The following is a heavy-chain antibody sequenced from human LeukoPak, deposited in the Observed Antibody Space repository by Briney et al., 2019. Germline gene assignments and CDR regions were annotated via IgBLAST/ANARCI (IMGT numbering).Heavy chain of an antibody. D-gene: IGHD6-19*01. V-gene: IGHV3-20*04. CDR1: GFTFDDYG. CDR2: INWNGGST. Sequence: GGSLRLSCAASGFTFDDYGMSWVRQAPGKGLEWVSGINWNGGSTGYADSVKGRFTISRDNAKNSLYLQMNSLRAEDTALYYCAGGRYSGGWETGGLFDYWGQGTLVTVSS. J-gene: IGHJ4*02. CDR3: AGGRYSGGWETGGLFDY.